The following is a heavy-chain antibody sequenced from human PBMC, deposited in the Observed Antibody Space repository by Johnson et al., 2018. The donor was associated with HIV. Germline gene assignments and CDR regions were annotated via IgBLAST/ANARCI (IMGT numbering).Heavy chain of an antibody. CDR1: GFTFSSYA. Sequence: QVQLVESGGGVVQPGRSLRLSCAASGFTFSSYAMHWVRQAPGKGLEWVAVISYDGSNKYYADSVKGRFTISRDNAKKSLCLQMNTLRAEDTAVYYCARGTVCGGDCYSRAFDIWGQGTMVTVSS. V-gene: IGHV3-30-3*01. CDR2: ISYDGSNK. D-gene: IGHD2-21*02. J-gene: IGHJ3*02. CDR3: ARGTVCGGDCYSRAFDI.